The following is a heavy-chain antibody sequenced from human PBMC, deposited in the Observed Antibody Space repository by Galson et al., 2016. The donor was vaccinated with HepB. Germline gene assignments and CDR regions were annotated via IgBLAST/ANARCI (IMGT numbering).Heavy chain of an antibody. Sequence: SLRLSCAASGFTFSSYWMHWVRQAPGKGLVWVSRIESDESSTSYADSVKGRFTTSRDNAKNTLYLQMFSLRAEDTGVYYCVREAPWSYLFKYWGQGTLVTVSS. J-gene: IGHJ4*02. CDR2: IESDESST. V-gene: IGHV3-74*01. CDR3: VREAPWSYLFKY. CDR1: GFTFSSYW. D-gene: IGHD1-26*01.